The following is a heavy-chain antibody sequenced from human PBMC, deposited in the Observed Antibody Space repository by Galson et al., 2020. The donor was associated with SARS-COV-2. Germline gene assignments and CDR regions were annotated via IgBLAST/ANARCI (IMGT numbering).Heavy chain of an antibody. CDR2: IDHSGST. CDR3: ARGLDGGGGYWCFDL. CDR1: GGSFSGYY. Sequence: SETLSFTCAVYGGSFSGYYWSWIRRLPGKGLEWIGEIDHSGSTNYNPSLKSRVTISVDTSKNQFSLKLSSVTAADTAVYYCARGLDGGGGYWCFDLWGRGTLVTVSS. D-gene: IGHD2-15*01. V-gene: IGHV4-34*01. J-gene: IGHJ2*01.